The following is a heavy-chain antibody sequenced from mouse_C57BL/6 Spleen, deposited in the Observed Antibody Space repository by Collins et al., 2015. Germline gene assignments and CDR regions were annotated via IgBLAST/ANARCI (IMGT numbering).Heavy chain of an antibody. D-gene: IGHD2-4*01. CDR3: AMIHYYALDY. V-gene: IGHV1-55*01. CDR2: IYPGSGSS. J-gene: IGHJ4*01. Sequence: QAQLQQPGAEVVKPGTSVKMSCKASGYTFTSYWITWVKQRPGQGLEWIGDIYPGSGSSTYNAKFKTKATLTVDTSSTTAYMQLSSLTSEDSAVYYCAMIHYYALDYWGQGTSVTVSS. CDR1: GYTFTSYW.